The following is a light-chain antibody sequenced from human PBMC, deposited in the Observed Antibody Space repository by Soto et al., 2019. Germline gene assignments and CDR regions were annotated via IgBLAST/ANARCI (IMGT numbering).Light chain of an antibody. CDR1: QRVSGN. CDR2: GAS. J-gene: IGKJ1*01. CDR3: QQYHTSPVT. Sequence: EIVMTQSPATLSVSPGERASLSCRASQRVSGNLAWYQQKPGQTPRLLIYGASGRATGIPDRFSGSGSGTDFTLTISGLEPGDFAVYYCQQYHTSPVTLGQGTKVDIK. V-gene: IGKV3-20*01.